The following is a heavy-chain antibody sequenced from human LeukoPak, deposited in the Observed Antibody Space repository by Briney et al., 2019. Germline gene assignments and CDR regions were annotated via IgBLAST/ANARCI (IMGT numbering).Heavy chain of an antibody. CDR3: AKDLDDSSGFYSYHH. CDR2: ISGSGDGT. CDR1: GFTFSSYV. D-gene: IGHD3-22*01. Sequence: PGGSLRLSCAASGFTFSSYVMSWARQAPGKGLEWVSTISGSGDGTYYADSVKGRFTISRDNSKNTVYLQMNSLRADDTAVYYCAKDLDDSSGFYSYHHWGQGTLVTVSS. J-gene: IGHJ1*01. V-gene: IGHV3-23*01.